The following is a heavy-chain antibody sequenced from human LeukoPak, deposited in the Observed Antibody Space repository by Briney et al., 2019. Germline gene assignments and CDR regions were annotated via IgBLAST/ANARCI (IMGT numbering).Heavy chain of an antibody. Sequence: ASETLSLTCTVSGYAIISGGFSWNWIRQPPGKGLEWIGCIYDRGPAHYNPSLKSRVAISVDTSKNQFSLKLSSVTAADTAVYYCARDVGATTCCTLFEPWGQGTLVTVSS. CDR2: IYDRGPA. CDR1: GYAIISGGFS. D-gene: IGHD1-26*01. J-gene: IGHJ5*02. CDR3: ARDVGATTCCTLFEP. V-gene: IGHV4-30-2*01.